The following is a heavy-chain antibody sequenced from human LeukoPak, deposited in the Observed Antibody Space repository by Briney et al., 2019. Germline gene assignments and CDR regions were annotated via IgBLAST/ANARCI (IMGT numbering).Heavy chain of an antibody. J-gene: IGHJ3*02. CDR3: ARDLVPAAIRAFDI. CDR2: AYYSGIT. V-gene: IGHV4-59*01. CDR1: GGSISNYY. D-gene: IGHD2-2*01. Sequence: PSETLSLTCSVSGGSISNYYWSWIRRSPGRGLEWIGYAYYSGITNYNPSLKSRVTMSVDTSKNQFSLKLSSVIAADTAVYYCARDLVPAAIRAFDIWGQGTMITVSS.